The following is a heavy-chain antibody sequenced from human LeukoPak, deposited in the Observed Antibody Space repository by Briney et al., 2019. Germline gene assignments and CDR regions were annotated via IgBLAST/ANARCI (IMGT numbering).Heavy chain of an antibody. D-gene: IGHD3-10*01. CDR1: GGSISSYY. V-gene: IGHV4-4*07. CDR2: IYTSGST. CDR3: ARGERLRFGDYFDY. Sequence: SETLSLTCTVSGGSISSYYWSWIRQPAGKGLEWIGRIYTSGSTNYNPSLKSRVTMSVDTSKNQFSLKLSSVTAADTAVYYCARGERLRFGDYFDYWGQGTLVTVSS. J-gene: IGHJ4*02.